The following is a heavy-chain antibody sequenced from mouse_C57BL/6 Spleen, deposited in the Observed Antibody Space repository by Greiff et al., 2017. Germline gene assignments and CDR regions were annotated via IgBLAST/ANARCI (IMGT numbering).Heavy chain of an antibody. D-gene: IGHD1-1*01. Sequence: EVKLMESGPELVKPGASVKISCKASGYSFTDYNMNWVKQSNGKSLEWIGVINPNYGTTSYNQKFKGKATLTVDQSSSTAYMQLNSLTSEDSAVXYCARSKRYGSSYWYFDVWGTGTTVTVSS. CDR1: GYSFTDYN. CDR3: ARSKRYGSSYWYFDV. CDR2: INPNYGTT. J-gene: IGHJ1*03. V-gene: IGHV1-39*01.